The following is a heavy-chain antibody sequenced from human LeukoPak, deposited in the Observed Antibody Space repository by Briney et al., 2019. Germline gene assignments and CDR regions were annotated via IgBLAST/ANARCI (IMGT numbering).Heavy chain of an antibody. Sequence: GGSLRLSCAASGFTFDDYGMSWVRQAPGKGLEWVSGINWNGGSTVYADSVKGRFTISRDNAKNSLYLQMNSLRAEDTALYYCARGSGWPEDYYYGMDVWGQGTTVTVSS. CDR3: ARGSGWPEDYYYGMDV. J-gene: IGHJ6*02. CDR1: GFTFDDYG. D-gene: IGHD6-19*01. CDR2: INWNGGST. V-gene: IGHV3-20*04.